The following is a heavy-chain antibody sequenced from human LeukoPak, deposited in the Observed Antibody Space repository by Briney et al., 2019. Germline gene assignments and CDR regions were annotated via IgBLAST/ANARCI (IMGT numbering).Heavy chain of an antibody. V-gene: IGHV4-39*01. CDR3: ARHPFGYYCSNNDHYYYYLDI. D-gene: IGHD3-10*01. CDR1: GGSISSSYY. CDR2: IYYSGST. Sequence: PSETLSLTXTVSGGSISSSYYWDWIRQPPGKRLEWIGSIYYSGSTYYNPSLRSRVTMSVDTSRDQFSLIMTSVTAADTAVYYCARHPFGYYCSNNDHYYYYLDIWGKGTTVTVSS. J-gene: IGHJ6*03.